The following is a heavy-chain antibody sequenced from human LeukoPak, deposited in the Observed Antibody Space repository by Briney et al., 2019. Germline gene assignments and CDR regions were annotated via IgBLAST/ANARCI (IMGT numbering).Heavy chain of an antibody. CDR1: GYTFTSYA. J-gene: IGHJ4*02. Sequence: GASVKVSCKASGYTFTSYAINWVRQAPGQGLEWMGWINTNTGNPTYAQGFTGRFVFSLDTSVSTAYLQISSLKAEDTAVYDCARGSESYYDFWSGYHGSYFDYWGQGTLVTVSS. D-gene: IGHD3-3*01. CDR3: ARGSESYYDFWSGYHGSYFDY. CDR2: INTNTGNP. V-gene: IGHV7-4-1*02.